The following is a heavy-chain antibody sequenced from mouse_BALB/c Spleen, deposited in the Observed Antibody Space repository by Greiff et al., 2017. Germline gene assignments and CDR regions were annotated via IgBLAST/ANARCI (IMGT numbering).Heavy chain of an antibody. V-gene: IGHV5-6*02. Sequence: DVKLQESGGDLVKPGGSLKLSCAASGFTFSSYGMSWVRQTPDKRLEWVATISSGGSYTYYPDSVKGRFTISRDNAKNTLYLQMSSLKSEDTAMYYCARNDGGCFDYWGQGTTLTVSS. CDR3: ARNDGGCFDY. CDR2: ISSGGSYT. J-gene: IGHJ2*01. CDR1: GFTFSSYG.